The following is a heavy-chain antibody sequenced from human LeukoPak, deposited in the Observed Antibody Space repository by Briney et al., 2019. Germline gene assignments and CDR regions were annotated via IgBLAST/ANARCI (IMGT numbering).Heavy chain of an antibody. CDR2: INEDGSEK. CDR3: AKDPSYDVTS. V-gene: IGHV3-7*01. D-gene: IGHD3-16*01. CDR1: GFTFSRHW. Sequence: GGSLRLSXVASGFTFSRHWISWVRQAPGKGLEWVANINEDGSEKNYVDSVKGRFTISRDNAKNSLYLQMNSLRAEDTAMYYCAKDPSYDVTSWGQGTLVTVSS. J-gene: IGHJ5*02.